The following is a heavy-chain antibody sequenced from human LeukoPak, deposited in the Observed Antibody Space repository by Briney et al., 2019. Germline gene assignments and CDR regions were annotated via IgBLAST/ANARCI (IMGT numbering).Heavy chain of an antibody. CDR2: INPSGGST. J-gene: IGHJ4*02. CDR1: GYTFTSYY. D-gene: IGHD2-15*01. CDR3: ARVRTGYCSGGSCYSGTPPSFDY. V-gene: IGHV1-46*01. Sequence: ASVKVSCKASGYTFTSYYMHWVRQAPGQGLEWMGIINPSGGSTSYAQKFQGRVTMTRDTSTSTVYMELSSLRSEDTAVYYCARVRTGYCSGGSCYSGTPPSFDYWGQGTLVTVSS.